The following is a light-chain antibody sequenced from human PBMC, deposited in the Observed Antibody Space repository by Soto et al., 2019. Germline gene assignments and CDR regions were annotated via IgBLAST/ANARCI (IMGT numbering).Light chain of an antibody. V-gene: IGKV1-5*03. CDR2: KAS. CDR1: QSISSW. J-gene: IGKJ2*01. Sequence: DIQMTQSPSTLSASVGDRVTITCRASQSISSWLAWYQQKPGKAPKLLIFKASSLESGVPSRFSGSGSGTEFTLTISNRQPDDFATYYCQQYYSYSYTFGQGTKLEIK. CDR3: QQYYSYSYT.